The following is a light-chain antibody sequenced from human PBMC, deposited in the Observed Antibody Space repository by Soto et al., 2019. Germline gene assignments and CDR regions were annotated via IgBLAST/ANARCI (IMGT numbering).Light chain of an antibody. V-gene: IGLV2-8*01. CDR2: QGS. Sequence: HSALAQPPSASGSPGQSVTISCTGTSRDVGGYEYVSWYQQHPGKAPKLIIYQGSQRPSGVPDRFSASKSGNTASLTVSGLQAEDEADYYCSSYAGKTVYVFGTGTKLTVL. CDR1: SRDVGGYEY. J-gene: IGLJ1*01. CDR3: SSYAGKTVYV.